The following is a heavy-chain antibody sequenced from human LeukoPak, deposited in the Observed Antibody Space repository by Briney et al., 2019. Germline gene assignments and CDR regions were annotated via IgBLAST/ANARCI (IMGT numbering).Heavy chain of an antibody. CDR2: INPSGGST. CDR3: ARDRGVRYCSSTSCFDAFDI. J-gene: IGHJ3*02. CDR1: GYTFTSYY. D-gene: IGHD2-2*01. Sequence: ASVKVSCKASGYTFTSYYMHWVRQAPGQGLEWMGIINPSGGSTSYAQKFQGRVTMTRDTSTSTVYMELSSLRSEDTAVYYCARDRGVRYCSSTSCFDAFDIWGQGTMVTVSS. V-gene: IGHV1-46*01.